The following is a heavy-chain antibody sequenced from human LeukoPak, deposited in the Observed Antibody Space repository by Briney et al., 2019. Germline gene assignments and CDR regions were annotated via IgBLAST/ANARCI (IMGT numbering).Heavy chain of an antibody. CDR1: GYTFTGYY. V-gene: IGHV1-2*06. CDR2: INPNSGGT. CDR3: ASSIGYCTNGVCWGAFDI. J-gene: IGHJ3*02. D-gene: IGHD2-8*01. Sequence: ASVKVSRKASGYTFTGYYMHWVRQAPGQGLEWMGRINPNSGGTNYAQKFQGRVTMTRDTSISTAYMELSRLRSDDTAVYYCASSIGYCTNGVCWGAFDIWGQGTMVTVSS.